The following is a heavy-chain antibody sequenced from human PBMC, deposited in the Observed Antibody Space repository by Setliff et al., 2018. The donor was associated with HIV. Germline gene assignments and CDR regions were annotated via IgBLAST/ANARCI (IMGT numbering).Heavy chain of an antibody. Sequence: GGSLRLSCAASGFTFSDHYMDWVRQSPGKGLEWVGRIANKADSHTIQYAASVQGRFTISRDDSKNSLYLQMSNLQAEVTALYYCTRAGYGHGFDIWGQGTTVTVSS. D-gene: IGHD5-18*01. CDR3: TRAGYGHGFDI. CDR1: GFTFSDHY. J-gene: IGHJ6*02. V-gene: IGHV3-72*01. CDR2: IANKADSHTI.